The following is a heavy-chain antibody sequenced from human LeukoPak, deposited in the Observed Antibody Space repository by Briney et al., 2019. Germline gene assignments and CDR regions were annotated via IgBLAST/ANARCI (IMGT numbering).Heavy chain of an antibody. Sequence: SVKVSCKASGGTFSSYTISWARQAPGQGLEWMGRIIPILGIANYAQKFQGRVTITADKSTSTAYMELSSLRSEDTAVYYCAGAAYNWNDYYYYGMDVWGQGTTVTVSS. D-gene: IGHD1-20*01. CDR2: IIPILGIA. J-gene: IGHJ6*02. V-gene: IGHV1-69*02. CDR1: GGTFSSYT. CDR3: AGAAYNWNDYYYYGMDV.